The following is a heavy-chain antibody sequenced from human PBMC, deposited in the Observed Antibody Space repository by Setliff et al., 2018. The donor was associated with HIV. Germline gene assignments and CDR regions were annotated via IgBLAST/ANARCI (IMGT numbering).Heavy chain of an antibody. CDR3: ARCSYDSSGYYYYYFDY. V-gene: IGHV4-61*02. J-gene: IGHJ4*02. CDR1: GYSISSSNW. D-gene: IGHD3-22*01. CDR2: IYTSGTT. Sequence: SETLSLTCAVSGYSISSSNWWGWIRQPAGKGLEWIGRIYTSGTTSYNPSLKSRVSISVDTSKNQFSLNLSSVTAADTAVYYCARCSYDSSGYYYYYFDYWGQGTLVTVSS.